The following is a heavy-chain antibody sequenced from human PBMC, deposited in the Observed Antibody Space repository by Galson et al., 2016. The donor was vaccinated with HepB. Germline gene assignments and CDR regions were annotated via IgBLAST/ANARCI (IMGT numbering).Heavy chain of an antibody. Sequence: ETLSLTCAVSGASISSSNWWTWVRQPPGKGLEWIGEISHRGSTHYNPFLKSRVTISVDESNNQFSLKLSSVTAADTAVYYCARTYYDFWSGYLDVWGQGTTVTVSS. CDR3: ARTYYDFWSGYLDV. D-gene: IGHD3-3*01. CDR1: GASISSSNW. CDR2: ISHRGST. J-gene: IGHJ6*02. V-gene: IGHV4-4*02.